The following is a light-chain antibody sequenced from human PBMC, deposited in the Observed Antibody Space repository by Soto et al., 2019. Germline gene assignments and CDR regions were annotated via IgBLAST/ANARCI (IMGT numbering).Light chain of an antibody. CDR3: QSYDSSLSGYV. V-gene: IGLV1-40*01. Sequence: QSVLTQPPSVSGAPGQRVTISCTGSSSNIGAGFGVHWYQQLPGTAPKLLIYDDNSRPSGVPDRSSGSKSGTSASLAITGLQAEDEADYYCQSYDSSLSGYVFGTGTKLTVL. CDR2: DDN. J-gene: IGLJ1*01. CDR1: SSNIGAGFG.